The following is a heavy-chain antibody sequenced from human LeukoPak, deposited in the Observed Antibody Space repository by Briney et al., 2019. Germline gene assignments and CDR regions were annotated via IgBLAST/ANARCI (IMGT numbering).Heavy chain of an antibody. V-gene: IGHV3-23*01. D-gene: IGHD3-22*01. J-gene: IGHJ4*02. CDR2: ISGSGDST. CDR1: GFTFSRFA. CDR3: ATYRRGYHDSSESYYFDY. Sequence: PGGPLRLSCAASGFTFSRFAMSWVRQAPGKGLEWVSGISGSGDSTYYADSVKGRFTISRDNSKNTLYLQMNGLRAEDTAVYYCATYRRGYHDSSESYYFDYWGQGTLVTVSS.